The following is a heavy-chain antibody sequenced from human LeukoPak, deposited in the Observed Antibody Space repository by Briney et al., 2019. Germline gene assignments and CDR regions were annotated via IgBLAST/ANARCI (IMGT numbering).Heavy chain of an antibody. D-gene: IGHD4-23*01. CDR1: GGSISSSSYY. Sequence: PPETLSLTCTVSGGSISSSSYYWGWIRQPPGKGLEWIGSIYYSGSTYYNPSLKSRVTISVDTSKNQFSLKLSSVTAADTAVYYCARRVTPSINYYYYGMDVWGQGTTVTVSS. V-gene: IGHV4-39*01. CDR2: IYYSGST. CDR3: ARRVTPSINYYYYGMDV. J-gene: IGHJ6*02.